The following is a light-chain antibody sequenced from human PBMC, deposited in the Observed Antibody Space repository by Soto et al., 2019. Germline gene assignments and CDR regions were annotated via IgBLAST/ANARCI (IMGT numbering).Light chain of an antibody. CDR3: QQAYNFPGT. CDR2: TAS. Sequence: DIRMTQFPYSLCASVGDTVTITCRASQGISDYLSWFQHKPGEAPKLLIYTASSLQGGVPLRFSGAGSRTDFSLTISGLQPKYSSTYYCQQAYNFPGTVGQGTKVDI. J-gene: IGKJ1*01. V-gene: IGKV1-39*01. CDR1: QGISDY.